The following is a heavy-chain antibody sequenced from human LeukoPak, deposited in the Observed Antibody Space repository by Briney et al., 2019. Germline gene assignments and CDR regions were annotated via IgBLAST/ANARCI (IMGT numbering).Heavy chain of an antibody. CDR1: RFFFSSYT. J-gene: IGHJ4*02. V-gene: IGHV3-30*04. CDR2: ISYDGSNK. Sequence: GRSLRLSCAASRFFFSSYTMHWVRQAPGKGLEWVSFISYDGSNKYYADSVKGRFTISRGNSKNTLYLQMNSLRAEDTAVYYCARDQYVVRGVIITPHFDYWGQGTLVTVSS. D-gene: IGHD3-10*01. CDR3: ARDQYVVRGVIITPHFDY.